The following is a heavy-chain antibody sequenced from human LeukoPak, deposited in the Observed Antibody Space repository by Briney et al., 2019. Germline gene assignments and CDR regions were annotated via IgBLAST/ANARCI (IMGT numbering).Heavy chain of an antibody. CDR3: AKERADYGDYEYGMDV. Sequence: GGSLRLSCAASGFTFSSYGMHWVRQAPGKGLEWVAVISYDGGNKYYADSVKGRFTISGDNSKNTLYLQMNSLRAEDTAVYYCAKERADYGDYEYGMDVWGQGTTVTVSS. J-gene: IGHJ6*02. CDR1: GFTFSSYG. V-gene: IGHV3-30*18. D-gene: IGHD4-17*01. CDR2: ISYDGGNK.